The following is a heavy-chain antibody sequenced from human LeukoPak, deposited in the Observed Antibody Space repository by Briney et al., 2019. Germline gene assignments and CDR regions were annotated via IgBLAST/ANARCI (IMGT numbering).Heavy chain of an antibody. Sequence: KPSETLSLTCAVYGGSFSGYFWTWLRQPPGTGLEWIGEINHAGSTNYNPSLKSRVTISVDTSKNQFSLKLSSVTAADTAVYYCARGEVGATSTNYYYYYMDVWGKGTTVTVSS. D-gene: IGHD1-26*01. CDR2: INHAGST. CDR1: GGSFSGYF. V-gene: IGHV4-34*01. J-gene: IGHJ6*03. CDR3: ARGEVGATSTNYYYYYMDV.